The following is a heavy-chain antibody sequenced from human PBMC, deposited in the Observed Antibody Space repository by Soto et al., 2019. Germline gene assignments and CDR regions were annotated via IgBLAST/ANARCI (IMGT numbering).Heavy chain of an antibody. CDR3: AHVLVVVANYGMDV. CDR1: GFSLSTSGVG. J-gene: IGHJ6*02. D-gene: IGHD2-15*01. V-gene: IGHV2-5*02. CDR2: IYWDDDK. Sequence: QITLKESGPTLVKPTQTLTLTCTFSGFSLSTSGVGVGWIRQTPGKALEWLELIYWDDDKLYSPSLTSRLTITKDTSKNQVVLTMTNMDPVDTATYYCAHVLVVVANYGMDVWGQGTTVTVSS.